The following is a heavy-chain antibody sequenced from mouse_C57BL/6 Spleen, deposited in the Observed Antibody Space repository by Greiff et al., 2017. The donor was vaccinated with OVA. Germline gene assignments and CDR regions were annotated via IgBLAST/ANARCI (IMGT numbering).Heavy chain of an antibody. CDR1: GYTFTSYW. Sequence: VKLMESGAELAKPGASVKLSCKASGYTFTSYWMHWVKQRPGQGLEWIGYINPSSGYTKYNQKFKDKATLTADKSSSTAYMQLSSLTYEDSAVYYGARSDYSNYVAMDDWGQGTSVTVSS. D-gene: IGHD2-5*01. CDR2: INPSSGYT. V-gene: IGHV1-7*01. J-gene: IGHJ4*01. CDR3: ARSDYSNYVAMDD.